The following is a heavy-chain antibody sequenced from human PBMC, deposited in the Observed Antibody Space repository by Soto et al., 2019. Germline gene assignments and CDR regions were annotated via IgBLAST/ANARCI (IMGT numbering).Heavy chain of an antibody. CDR1: GFTVSTNY. CDR2: IYSSGST. J-gene: IGHJ4*02. D-gene: IGHD1-26*01. V-gene: IGHV3-53*04. Sequence: EEQLVESGGGLVQPGGSLRLSCAASGFTVSTNYMTWVRQAPGRGLEWVSIIYSSGSTFYADSVKGRFTISRHKSNNTLDLQMNRLRAEDTAVYYCARSIVGPTRQLDYWGQGTRFTVSS. CDR3: ARSIVGPTRQLDY.